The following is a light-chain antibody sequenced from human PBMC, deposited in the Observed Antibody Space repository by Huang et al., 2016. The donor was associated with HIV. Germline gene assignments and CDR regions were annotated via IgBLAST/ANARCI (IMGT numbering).Light chain of an antibody. J-gene: IGKJ4*01. CDR1: QSVGNY. CDR2: DTS. V-gene: IGKV3-11*01. Sequence: IVLTQSPATLSWYPGERVTLSCRASQSVGNYIAWYQQHPGQSPKLLIYDTSNRATGTPGRFSGSGYGTDITLTISSLQSEDFAVYYCQQRSSGVTFGGGTKVQVK. CDR3: QQRSSGVT.